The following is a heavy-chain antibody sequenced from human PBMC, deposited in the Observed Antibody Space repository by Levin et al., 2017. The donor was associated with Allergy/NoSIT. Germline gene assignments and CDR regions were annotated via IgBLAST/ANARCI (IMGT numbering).Heavy chain of an antibody. J-gene: IGHJ3*02. V-gene: IGHV3-33*01. Sequence: GESLKISCAASGFTFSSYGMHWVRQAPGKGLEWVAVIWYDGSNKHYADSVKGRFTISRDNSKNTLYLQMNSLRAEDTAVYYCARQHGAYDYGWGSYRSDAFDIWGQGTMVTVSS. CDR1: GFTFSSYG. CDR3: ARQHGAYDYGWGSYRSDAFDI. CDR2: IWYDGSNK. D-gene: IGHD3-16*02.